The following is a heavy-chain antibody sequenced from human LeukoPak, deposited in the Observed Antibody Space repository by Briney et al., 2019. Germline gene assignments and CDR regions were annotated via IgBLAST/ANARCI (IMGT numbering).Heavy chain of an antibody. V-gene: IGHV4-59*01. CDR3: ARSHGLY. CDR2: ISYSGST. Sequence: PSETLSLTCTVSGGSFSGYLWSWIRQPPGKGLEWIGYISYSGSTNYNPPLKSRVTISLDTSKNQFSLKLSSVTAADTAVYYCARSHGLYWGQGTLVTVSS. J-gene: IGHJ4*02. CDR1: GGSFSGYL.